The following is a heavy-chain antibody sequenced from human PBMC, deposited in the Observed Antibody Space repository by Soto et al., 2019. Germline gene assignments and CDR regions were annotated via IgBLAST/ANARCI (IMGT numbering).Heavy chain of an antibody. Sequence: QVQLQESGPGLVKPSQTLSLTCTVSGGSISSGNYYRSWSRQPPGKGLEWLGFISYSGSTYYSTSLKSRVTISVDTSTSQFSLNLSFVTAADTAVYYCATMGTPATGLYFFDYWGQGSLVNVSS. D-gene: IGHD2-15*01. J-gene: IGHJ4*02. CDR3: ATMGTPATGLYFFDY. CDR1: GGSISSGNYY. CDR2: ISYSGST. V-gene: IGHV4-30-4*01.